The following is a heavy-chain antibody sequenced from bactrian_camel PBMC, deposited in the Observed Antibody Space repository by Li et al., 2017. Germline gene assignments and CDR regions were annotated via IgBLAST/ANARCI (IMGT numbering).Heavy chain of an antibody. CDR1: GFTFSNYA. D-gene: IGHD1*01. CDR2: IDSGGGST. Sequence: VQLVESGGGLVQPGGSLRLSCKVSGFTFSNYAMSWVRQAPGKGLEWISVIDSGGGSTYYADSVKGRFTISHDHIKNTVYLDMNSLLPEDTAMYFCAIGLFADFGLGLGTQVTVS. J-gene: IGHJ4*01. V-gene: IGHV3S40*01.